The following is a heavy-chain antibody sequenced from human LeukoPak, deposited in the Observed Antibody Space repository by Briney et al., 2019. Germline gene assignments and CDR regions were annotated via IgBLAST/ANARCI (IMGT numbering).Heavy chain of an antibody. CDR3: ARDPYDDYYFDY. Sequence: ASVKVSCKASGYTFTGYYMHWVRQAPGQGLEWMGWINPNSGVTNYAQKFQGRVTMTRDTSIITAYMELSRLRSDDTAVYYCARDPYDDYYFDYWGQGTLVTVSS. CDR2: INPNSGVT. V-gene: IGHV1-2*02. CDR1: GYTFTGYY. D-gene: IGHD4-17*01. J-gene: IGHJ4*02.